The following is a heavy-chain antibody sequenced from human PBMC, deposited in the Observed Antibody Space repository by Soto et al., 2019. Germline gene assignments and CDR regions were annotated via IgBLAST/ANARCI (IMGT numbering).Heavy chain of an antibody. Sequence: SETLSLTCAVSGGSISSGGYSWSWIRQPPGKGLEWIGYVYHSGSTYYNPSLKSRVTISVDRSKNQFSLKLSSVTAADTAVYYCARLTGWFDPWGQGTLVTVSS. CDR1: GGSISSGGYS. D-gene: IGHD3-9*01. CDR2: VYHSGST. J-gene: IGHJ5*02. CDR3: ARLTGWFDP. V-gene: IGHV4-30-2*01.